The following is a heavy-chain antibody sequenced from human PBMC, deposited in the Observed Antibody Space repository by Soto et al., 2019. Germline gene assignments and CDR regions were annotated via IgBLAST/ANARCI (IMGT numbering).Heavy chain of an antibody. V-gene: IGHV3-7*01. CDR2: IKEDGSEK. J-gene: IGHJ4*02. CDR3: TRGHPSIYKY. CDR1: EFTFSNHW. Sequence: GGSLRLSCAASEFTFSNHWMSCVRQAPGKGLEWVANIKEDGSEKYYVDSVKGRFTISRDNAKKTLYLQMRSLRPEDTAVYYCTRGHPSIYKYWGQGAMVTVSS. D-gene: IGHD1-1*01.